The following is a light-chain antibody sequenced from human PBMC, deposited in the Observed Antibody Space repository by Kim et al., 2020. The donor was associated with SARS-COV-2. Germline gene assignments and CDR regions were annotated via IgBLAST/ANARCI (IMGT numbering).Light chain of an antibody. J-gene: IGLJ2*01. Sequence: GQSVDISCTGTSSDVGRYNDVSWYQHHPGKAPKLIIYDVTKRPTGVPDRFSGSKSGNTASLTVSGLQAEDEADYYCSSYAGRNDLVFGGGTQLTVL. CDR3: SSYAGRNDLV. CDR1: SSDVGRYND. V-gene: IGLV2-8*01. CDR2: DVT.